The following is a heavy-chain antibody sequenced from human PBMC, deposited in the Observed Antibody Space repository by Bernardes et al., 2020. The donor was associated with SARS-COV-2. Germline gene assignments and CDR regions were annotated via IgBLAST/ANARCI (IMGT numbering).Heavy chain of an antibody. D-gene: IGHD2-8*01. J-gene: IGHJ4*02. CDR3: ARPYKYGVQGLPDY. Sequence: GGSLRLSCAASGFTFNIYGMHWVRQAPGKGLEWVALISYDGRDTYYADSVRGRFTISRDDSRNTLYLQMSSLRVEDSSIYYCARPYKYGVQGLPDYWGQGTLVTVSS. CDR2: ISYDGRDT. V-gene: IGHV3-30*03. CDR1: GFTFNIYG.